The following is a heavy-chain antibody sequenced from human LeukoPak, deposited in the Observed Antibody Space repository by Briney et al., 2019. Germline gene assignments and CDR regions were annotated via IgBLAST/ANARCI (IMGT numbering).Heavy chain of an antibody. D-gene: IGHD5-24*01. CDR2: IYDTGRT. CDR1: GGSISSSNYY. Sequence: SETLSLTCSVSGGSISSSNYYWAWIRQPPGGGLEWIGFIYDTGRTDYNPSLKTRVTISVDTSKNQFSLKLTSVTAADTAVYYCARQNREMATIQIEYWGQGTLVTVSS. J-gene: IGHJ4*02. CDR3: ARQNREMATIQIEY. V-gene: IGHV4-61*05.